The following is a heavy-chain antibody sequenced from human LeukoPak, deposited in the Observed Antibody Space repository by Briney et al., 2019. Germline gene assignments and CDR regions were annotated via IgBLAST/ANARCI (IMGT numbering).Heavy chain of an antibody. CDR1: GGTFSSYA. CDR2: IIPIFGTA. V-gene: IGHV1-69*13. J-gene: IGHJ4*02. D-gene: IGHD5-24*01. Sequence: SVKVSCKASGGTFSSYAISWVRQAPGQGLEWMGGIIPIFGTANYAQKFQGRVTITADESTSTAYMELSSLRSVDTAVYYCARDRRDGYKYYFDYWGQGTLVTVSS. CDR3: ARDRRDGYKYYFDY.